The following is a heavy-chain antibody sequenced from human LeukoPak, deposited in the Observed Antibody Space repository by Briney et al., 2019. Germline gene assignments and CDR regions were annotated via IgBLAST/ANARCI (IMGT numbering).Heavy chain of an antibody. D-gene: IGHD7-27*01. CDR2: INHDGTDK. J-gene: IGHJ5*02. CDR3: AREDWGPRFDP. V-gene: IGHV3-7*05. Sequence: GGSLRLSCAASGFTSTSYWMTWVRQAPGKGLHWVANINHDGTDKNYADSVKGGFTISRDNAKRSVFLQMNSLRAEDTGLYYCAREDWGPRFDPRGQGTLVTVSS. CDR1: GFTSTSYW.